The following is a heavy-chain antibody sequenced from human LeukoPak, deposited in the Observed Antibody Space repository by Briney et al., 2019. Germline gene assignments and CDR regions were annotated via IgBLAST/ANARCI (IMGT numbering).Heavy chain of an antibody. D-gene: IGHD5-12*01. CDR2: IYWNDAN. CDR3: AHQPYSGYPHLYYFDY. Sequence: SGPTLVKPTQTLTLTCTFSGFSLSTSGVGVGWIRQPPGRALEWLALIYWNDANRYSPSLKSRLTITKDTSKNQVVLTMTNMDPVDTATYYCAHQPYSGYPHLYYFDYWGQGTLVTVSS. V-gene: IGHV2-5*01. J-gene: IGHJ4*02. CDR1: GFSLSTSGVG.